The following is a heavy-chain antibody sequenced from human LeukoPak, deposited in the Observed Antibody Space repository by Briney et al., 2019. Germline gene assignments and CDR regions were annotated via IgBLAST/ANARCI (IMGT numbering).Heavy chain of an antibody. V-gene: IGHV4-59*01. J-gene: IGHJ4*02. Sequence: SETPSLTCTVSGGSISSYYWSWIRQPPGKGLEWIGYIYYSGSTNYNPSLKSRVTISVDTSKNQFSLKLSSVTAADTAVYYCARGRWGFGYWGQGTLVTVSS. CDR3: ARGRWGFGY. CDR1: GGSISSYY. D-gene: IGHD7-27*01. CDR2: IYYSGST.